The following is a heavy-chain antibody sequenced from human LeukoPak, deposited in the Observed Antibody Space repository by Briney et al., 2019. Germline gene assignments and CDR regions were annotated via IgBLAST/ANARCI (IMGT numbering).Heavy chain of an antibody. V-gene: IGHV4-61*02. CDR2: IYTSGST. Sequence: SQTLSLTCTVSGGSISSGSYYWSWIRQPAGKGLEWIGRIYTSGSTNYNPSLKSRVTISVDTSKNQFSLKLSSVTAADTAVYYCARESFIAARVYYYYYMDVWGKGTTVTVSS. J-gene: IGHJ6*03. D-gene: IGHD6-6*01. CDR3: ARESFIAARVYYYYYMDV. CDR1: GGSISSGSYY.